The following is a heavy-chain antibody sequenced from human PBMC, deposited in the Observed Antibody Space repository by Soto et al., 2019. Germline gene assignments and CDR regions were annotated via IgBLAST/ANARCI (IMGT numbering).Heavy chain of an antibody. Sequence: ASMKVSCKASGGTFNSYTISWVRQAPGQGLEWMGRIIPILGISTYAQKFQGRVTITADKSTSTAYMELSSLRSEDTAVYYCAVGATVVTPDYWGQGTLVTVSS. V-gene: IGHV1-69*02. CDR1: GGTFNSYT. D-gene: IGHD1-26*01. CDR2: IIPILGIS. CDR3: AVGATVVTPDY. J-gene: IGHJ4*02.